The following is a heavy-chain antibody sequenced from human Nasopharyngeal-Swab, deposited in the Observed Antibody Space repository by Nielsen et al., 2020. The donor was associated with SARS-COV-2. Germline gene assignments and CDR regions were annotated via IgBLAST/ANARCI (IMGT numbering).Heavy chain of an antibody. J-gene: IGHJ3*02. D-gene: IGHD6-13*01. CDR3: ARAKPGYSSSWYGFRGDAFDI. CDR2: ISSGSSYI. V-gene: IGHV3-21*01. Sequence: GESLKISCAASGFTFTSYSMNWVRQAPGKGLEWVSSISSGSSYIYYADSVKGRFTISRDNAKNSLYLQMNSLRAEDTAVYYCARAKPGYSSSWYGFRGDAFDIWGQGTMVTVSS. CDR1: GFTFTSYS.